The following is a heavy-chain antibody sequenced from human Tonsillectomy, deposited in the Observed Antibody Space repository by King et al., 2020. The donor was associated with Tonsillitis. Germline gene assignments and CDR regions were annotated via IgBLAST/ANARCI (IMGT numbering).Heavy chain of an antibody. CDR2: INSDGSST. J-gene: IGHJ4*02. Sequence: EVQLVESGGGLVQPGGSLRLSCAASGVTFSSYWMHWVRQAQGKGLVWVSRINSDGSSTSYADSVKGRFTISRDNAKNTLYLQMNSLRAEDTAVYYCLKRGYTSPPYWGQGTLVTVSS. CDR3: LKRGYTSPPY. CDR1: GVTFSSYW. V-gene: IGHV3-74*01. D-gene: IGHD1-1*01.